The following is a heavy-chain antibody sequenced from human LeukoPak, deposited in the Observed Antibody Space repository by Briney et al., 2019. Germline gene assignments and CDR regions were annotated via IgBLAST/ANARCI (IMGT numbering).Heavy chain of an antibody. CDR2: ISGSGDST. V-gene: IGHV3-23*01. D-gene: IGHD1-26*01. CDR3: ASQNSGSYYY. CDR1: GFTFSSYT. J-gene: IGHJ4*02. Sequence: GGSLRLSCAASGFTFSSYTMNWVRQAPGKGLEWVSAISGSGDSTYYVDSVKGRFTISRDDSKNTLYLQMNSLRAEDTAIYYCASQNSGSYYYWGQGTLVTVSS.